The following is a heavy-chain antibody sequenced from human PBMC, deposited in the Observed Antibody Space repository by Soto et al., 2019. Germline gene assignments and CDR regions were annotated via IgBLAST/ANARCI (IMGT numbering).Heavy chain of an antibody. V-gene: IGHV3-23*01. CDR2: ISGSGGST. CDR1: GFTFSSYA. CDR3: AKASNLHGYGYVGYFDY. Sequence: EVQLLESGGGLVQPGGSLRLSCAASGFTFSSYAMSWVRQAPGKGLEWVSAISGSGGSTYYADSVKGRFTISRDNSKNTLYLQMNSLRAEDTAVYYCAKASNLHGYGYVGYFDYWGQGTLVTVSS. D-gene: IGHD5-18*01. J-gene: IGHJ4*02.